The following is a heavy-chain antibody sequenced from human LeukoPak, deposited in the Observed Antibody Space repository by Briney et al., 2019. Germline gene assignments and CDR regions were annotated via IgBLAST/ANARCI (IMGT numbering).Heavy chain of an antibody. CDR3: ARTSIAAAGLNWFDP. CDR2: IYYSGSA. CDR1: GGSISSYY. D-gene: IGHD6-13*01. V-gene: IGHV4-59*08. J-gene: IGHJ5*02. Sequence: PSETLSLTCTVSGGSISSYYWSWIWQPPGKGLEWIGYIYYSGSANYNPSLKSRVTISVDTSKNQFSLKLSSVTAADTAVYYCARTSIAAAGLNWFDPWGQGTLVTVSS.